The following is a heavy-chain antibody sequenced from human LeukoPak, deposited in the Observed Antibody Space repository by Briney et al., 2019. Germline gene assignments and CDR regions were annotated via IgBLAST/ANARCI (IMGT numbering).Heavy chain of an antibody. D-gene: IGHD3-22*01. CDR2: INPNSGGT. J-gene: IGHJ4*02. Sequence: ASVKVSCKASGYTFTGYYMHWVRQAPGQGLEWMGWINPNSGGTNYAQKFQGRVTMTRDTSISTAYMELSRLRSDDTAVYYCAETYDSSGYYPDYWGQGTLVTVSS. CDR1: GYTFTGYY. CDR3: AETYDSSGYYPDY. V-gene: IGHV1-2*02.